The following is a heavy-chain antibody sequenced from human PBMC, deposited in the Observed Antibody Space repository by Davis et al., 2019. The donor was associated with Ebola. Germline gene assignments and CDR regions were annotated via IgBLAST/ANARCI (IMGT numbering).Heavy chain of an antibody. Sequence: ASVKVSCKASGYTFPNYGITWVRQAPGQGLEWMGRINPNSGGTNYAQKFQGRVTMTRDTSISTAYMELSRLRSDDTAVYYCALPSGSYCSGGSCYSRPDDYWGQGTLVTVSS. CDR3: ALPSGSYCSGGSCYSRPDDY. D-gene: IGHD2-15*01. J-gene: IGHJ4*02. V-gene: IGHV1-2*06. CDR1: GYTFPNYG. CDR2: INPNSGGT.